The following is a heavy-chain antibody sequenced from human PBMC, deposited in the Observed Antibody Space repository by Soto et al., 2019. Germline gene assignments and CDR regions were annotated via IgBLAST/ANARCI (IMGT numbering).Heavy chain of an antibody. CDR2: IIPILGIA. CDR3: ARDDHRIAVAGLY. Sequence: SSVNVSCKASGGTFSSYTISWVRQAPGQGLEWMGRIIPILGIANYAQKFQGRVTITADKSTSTAYMELSSLRSEDTAVYYCARDDHRIAVAGLYWGQGSLVIVSS. V-gene: IGHV1-69*04. D-gene: IGHD6-19*01. CDR1: GGTFSSYT. J-gene: IGHJ4*02.